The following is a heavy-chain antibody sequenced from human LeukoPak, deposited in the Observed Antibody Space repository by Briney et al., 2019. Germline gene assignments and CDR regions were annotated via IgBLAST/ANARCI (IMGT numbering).Heavy chain of an antibody. J-gene: IGHJ4*02. D-gene: IGHD5-18*01. V-gene: IGHV3-30*04. Sequence: GGSLRLCCAASGFTFSSYAMHWVRQAPGKGLEWVAVISYDGSNKYYADSVKGRFTISRDNSKNTLYLQMNSLRAEDTAVYYCARDLFPGMDTAMVSMDYWGQGTLVTVSS. CDR1: GFTFSSYA. CDR2: ISYDGSNK. CDR3: ARDLFPGMDTAMVSMDY.